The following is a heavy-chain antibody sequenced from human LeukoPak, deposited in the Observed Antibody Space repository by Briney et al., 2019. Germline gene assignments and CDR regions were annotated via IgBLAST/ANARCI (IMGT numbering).Heavy chain of an antibody. J-gene: IGHJ4*02. CDR2: ISSSSSYI. Sequence: GGSLRLSCAASGFTFSSYSMNWVRQAPGKGLEWVSSISSSSSYIYYADSVKGRFTISRDNAKNSLYLQMNSLRAEDTAVYYCARDHSSVAAAGDFDYWGQGTLVAVSS. V-gene: IGHV3-21*01. CDR1: GFTFSSYS. CDR3: ARDHSSVAAAGDFDY. D-gene: IGHD6-13*01.